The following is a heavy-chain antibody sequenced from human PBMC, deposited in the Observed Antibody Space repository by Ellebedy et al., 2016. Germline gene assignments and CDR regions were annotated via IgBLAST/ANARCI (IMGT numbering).Heavy chain of an antibody. J-gene: IGHJ5*02. CDR3: AGYFDWLSKYNWFDP. V-gene: IGHV1-69*13. Sequence: SVKVSCXASGGTFSSYAISWVRQAPGQGLEWMGGIIPIFGTANYAQKFQGRVTITADEPTSTAYMELSSLRSEDTAVYYCAGYFDWLSKYNWFDPWGQGTLVTVSS. CDR1: GGTFSSYA. CDR2: IIPIFGTA. D-gene: IGHD3-9*01.